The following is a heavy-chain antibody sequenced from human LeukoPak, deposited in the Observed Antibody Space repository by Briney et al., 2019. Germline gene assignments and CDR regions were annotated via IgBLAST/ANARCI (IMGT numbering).Heavy chain of an antibody. D-gene: IGHD3-10*01. J-gene: IGHJ4*02. V-gene: IGHV4-38-2*01. CDR2: IYHSGST. Sequence: SETLSLTCAVSGYSISSGYYWGWIRQPPGKGLEWIGSIYHSGSTYYNPSLKSRVTISVDTSKNQFSLKLSSVTAADTAVYYWARHETPFYYGGGYFDYWGQGTLVTVSS. CDR1: GYSISSGYY. CDR3: ARHETPFYYGGGYFDY.